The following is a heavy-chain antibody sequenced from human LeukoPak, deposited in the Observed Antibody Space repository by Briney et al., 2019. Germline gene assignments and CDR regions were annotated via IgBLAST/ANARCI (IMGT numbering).Heavy chain of an antibody. D-gene: IGHD3-9*01. CDR2: INPNSGGT. J-gene: IGHJ4*02. V-gene: IGHV1-2*02. CDR1: GYTSSDYY. CDR3: ATSYDILTGYPTGVDY. Sequence: ASVKVSCKASGYTSSDYYMHWVRQAPGQGLEWMGWINPNSGGTNYAQKFQGRVTMTEDTSTDTAYMELSSLRSEDTAVYYCATSYDILTGYPTGVDYWGQGTLVTVSS.